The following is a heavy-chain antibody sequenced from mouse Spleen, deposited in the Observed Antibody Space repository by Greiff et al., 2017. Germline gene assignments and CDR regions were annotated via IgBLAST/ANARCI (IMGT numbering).Heavy chain of an antibody. CDR1: GYAFSSSW. CDR3: ARGDSLLMDY. D-gene: IGHD1-1*01. J-gene: IGHJ4*01. CDR2: IYPGDGDT. V-gene: IGHV1-82*01. Sequence: QVQLQQSGPELVKPGASVKISCKASGYAFSSSWMNWVKQRPGKGLEWIGRIYPGDGDTNYNGKFKGKATLTADKSSSTAYMQLSSLTSEDSAVYCCARGDSLLMDYWGQGTSVTVSS.